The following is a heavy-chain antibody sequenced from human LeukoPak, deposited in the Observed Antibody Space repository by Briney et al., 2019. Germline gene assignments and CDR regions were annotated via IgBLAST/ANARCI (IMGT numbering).Heavy chain of an antibody. CDR3: AKDRDSTLIRGAIYD. Sequence: GRSLRLSCAAFGFTFSTYAMSWVRQAPGKGLEWFCDISASGGSTYYADSVKGRFTISRDNSKNTLYLQMNSLRAEDTAVYYCAKDRDSTLIRGAIYDWGQGTLVTVSS. CDR1: GFTFSTYA. CDR2: ISASGGST. V-gene: IGHV3-23*01. D-gene: IGHD3-10*01. J-gene: IGHJ4*02.